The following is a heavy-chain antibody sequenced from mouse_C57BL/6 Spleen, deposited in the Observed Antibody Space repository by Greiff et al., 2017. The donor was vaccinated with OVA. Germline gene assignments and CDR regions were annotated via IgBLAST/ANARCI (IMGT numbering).Heavy chain of an antibody. CDR2: ISSGGSYT. V-gene: IGHV5-6*02. CDR3: ASAYYSNWYFDV. J-gene: IGHJ1*03. Sequence: DVMLVESGGDLVKPGGSLKLSCAASGFTFSSYGMSWVRQTPDKRLEWVATISSGGSYTYYPDSVKGRFTISRDNAKNTLYLQMSSLKSEDTAMDYCASAYYSNWYFDVWGTGTTVTVSS. CDR1: GFTFSSYG. D-gene: IGHD2-5*01.